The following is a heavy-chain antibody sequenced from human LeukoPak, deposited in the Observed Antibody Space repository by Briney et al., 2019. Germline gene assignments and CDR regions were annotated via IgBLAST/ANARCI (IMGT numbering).Heavy chain of an antibody. CDR1: GYTFTSYG. CDR3: ARERWYYDFWSGYYNPQFDY. Sequence: ASVKVSCKASGYTFTSYGISWVRQAPGQGLEWMGWISAYNGNTNYAQKLQGRVTMTTDTSTSTAYMELRSLRSDDTAVYYCARERWYYDFWSGYYNPQFDYWGQGTLVTVSS. D-gene: IGHD3-3*01. CDR2: ISAYNGNT. J-gene: IGHJ4*02. V-gene: IGHV1-18*01.